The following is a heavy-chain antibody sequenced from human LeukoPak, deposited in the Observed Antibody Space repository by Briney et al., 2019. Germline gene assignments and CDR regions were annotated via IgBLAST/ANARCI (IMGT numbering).Heavy chain of an antibody. CDR3: ARAGVTMVRGNYYYYMDV. J-gene: IGHJ6*03. CDR2: INPNSGGT. V-gene: IGHV1-2*02. Sequence: ASVKVSCKASGYTFTGYYMHWVRQAPGQGLEWMGWINPNSGGTNYAQKFQGRVTMTRDTSISTAYMELSTLRSDDTAVYYCARAGVTMVRGNYYYYMDVWGKGTTVTVSS. D-gene: IGHD3-10*01. CDR1: GYTFTGYY.